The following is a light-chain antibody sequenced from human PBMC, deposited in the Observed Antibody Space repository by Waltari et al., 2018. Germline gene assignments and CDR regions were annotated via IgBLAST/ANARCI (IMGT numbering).Light chain of an antibody. J-gene: IGLJ1*01. CDR2: DVS. CDR3: SSYTSDTTYV. V-gene: IGLV2-14*01. CDR1: SSDVGGYDY. Sequence: QSALTQPASVSGSPGQSITISCTGTSSDVGGYDYVSWYQQHPGNAPKLMISDVSKRPSGMSNRFSGAKSGNTASLTISGLQADDEADYFCSSYTSDTTYVFGTGTKVTVL.